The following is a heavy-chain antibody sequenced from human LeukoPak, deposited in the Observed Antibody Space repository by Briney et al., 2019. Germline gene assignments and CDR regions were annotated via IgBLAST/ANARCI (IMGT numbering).Heavy chain of an antibody. CDR2: ISGSGGST. Sequence: GGSLRLSCVASGFTFSTYGMSWVRQAPGKGLEWVSAISGSGGSTYYADSVKGRFTISRDNSKNTLYLQMNSLRAEDTAVYYCAKSVATIPAFDIWGQGTMVTVSS. V-gene: IGHV3-23*01. D-gene: IGHD5-12*01. J-gene: IGHJ3*02. CDR3: AKSVATIPAFDI. CDR1: GFTFSTYG.